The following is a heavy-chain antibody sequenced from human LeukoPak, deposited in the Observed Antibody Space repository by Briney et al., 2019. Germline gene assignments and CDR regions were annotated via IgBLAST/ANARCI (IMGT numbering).Heavy chain of an antibody. J-gene: IGHJ3*02. Sequence: GGSLRLSCAASGFSVSSSYMGWVRQAAGKGLEWVSVIYSAGSTYYPDSVKGRFTISRDNSQNMLYLQMDSLRAEDTAVHYCARLYDSSAYGAFDIWGQGTMVTVSS. D-gene: IGHD3-22*01. CDR3: ARLYDSSAYGAFDI. CDR2: IYSAGST. CDR1: GFSVSSSY. V-gene: IGHV3-66*02.